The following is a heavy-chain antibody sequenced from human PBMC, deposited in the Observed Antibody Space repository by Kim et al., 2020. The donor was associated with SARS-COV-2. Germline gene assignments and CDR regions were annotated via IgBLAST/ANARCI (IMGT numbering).Heavy chain of an antibody. CDR2: IKSKTAGGTT. J-gene: IGHJ4*02. Sequence: GGSLRLSCAASGFTFTNAWMSWVRQAPGKGLEWVGRIKSKTAGGTTDDAAPGKGRFSISRDDSKNTLYLQRNSLKTEDTAVYYYTTVRGRGRSWGRGTLVTLSP. D-gene: IGHD1-26*01. V-gene: IGHV3-15*01. CDR3: TTVRGRGRS. CDR1: GFTFTNAW.